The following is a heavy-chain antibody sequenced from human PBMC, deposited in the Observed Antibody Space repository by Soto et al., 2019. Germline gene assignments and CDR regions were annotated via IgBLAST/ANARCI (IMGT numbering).Heavy chain of an antibody. CDR2: IYSSGNT. V-gene: IGHV4-4*07. Sequence: SEALSLSCSVSGGTISGYYWTWIRQPAGKGLEWIGRIYSSGNTKYNPSLQSRVTMSLDTSNNQFSLRLTSVTAADTAVYYCARGQRFSDWFDPWGQGTLVTVSS. J-gene: IGHJ5*02. CDR1: GGTISGYY. D-gene: IGHD3-3*01. CDR3: ARGQRFSDWFDP.